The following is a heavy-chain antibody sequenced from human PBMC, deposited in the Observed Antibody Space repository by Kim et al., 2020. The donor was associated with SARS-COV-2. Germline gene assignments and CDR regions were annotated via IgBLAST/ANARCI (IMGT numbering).Heavy chain of an antibody. CDR2: INPSGGST. D-gene: IGHD6-13*01. CDR3: ARDFGQSSSWHRYYYGMDV. Sequence: ASVKVSCKASGYTFTSYYMHWVRQAPGQGLEWMGIINPSGGSTSYAQKFQGRVTMTRDTSTSTVYMELSSLRSEDTAVYYCARDFGQSSSWHRYYYGMDVWGQGTTVTVSS. V-gene: IGHV1-46*01. J-gene: IGHJ6*02. CDR1: GYTFTSYY.